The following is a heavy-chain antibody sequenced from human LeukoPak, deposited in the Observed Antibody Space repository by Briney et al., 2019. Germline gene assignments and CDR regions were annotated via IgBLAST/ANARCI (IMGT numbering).Heavy chain of an antibody. CDR3: ARVEDGYNYSDY. CDR1: GGSISSGGYY. V-gene: IGHV4-31*03. J-gene: IGHJ4*02. D-gene: IGHD5-24*01. Sequence: PAETLSLTCTVSGGSISSGGYYWSWIRQHPGKGLEWIGYIYYSGSTYYNPSLKSRVTISVDTSKNQFSLKLSSVTAADTAVYYCARVEDGYNYSDYWGQGTLVTVSS. CDR2: IYYSGST.